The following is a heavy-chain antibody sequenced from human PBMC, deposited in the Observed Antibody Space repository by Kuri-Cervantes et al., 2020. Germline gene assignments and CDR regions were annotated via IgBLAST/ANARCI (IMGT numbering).Heavy chain of an antibody. Sequence: ESLKISCTVSVGSISSYYWSWIRQRPGKGLECIGYIYYSVSTNYNPSLKSRVTISVDTSRNQFSLKLSSVTAADTAVYYCARAQNYYGMDVWGQGTTVTVSS. CDR1: VGSISSYY. CDR2: IYYSVST. V-gene: IGHV4-59*01. CDR3: ARAQNYYGMDV. J-gene: IGHJ6*02.